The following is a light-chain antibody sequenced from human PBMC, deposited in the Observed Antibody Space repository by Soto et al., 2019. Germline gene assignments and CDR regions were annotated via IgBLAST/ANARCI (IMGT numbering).Light chain of an antibody. V-gene: IGKV3-15*01. Sequence: ETVMTQSPATLSVSPGETATLSCRTSQGLNRNLAWYQQKLGQAPRVLIYGASTRATGIPARFSGSGSGTEFILTISSLQSEDCAVYSCHVYNTWSWTCGQGTKVEIK. CDR1: QGLNRN. CDR3: HVYNTWSWT. CDR2: GAS. J-gene: IGKJ1*01.